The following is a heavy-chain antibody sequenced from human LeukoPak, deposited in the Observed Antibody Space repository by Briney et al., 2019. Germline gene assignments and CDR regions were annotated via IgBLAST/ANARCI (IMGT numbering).Heavy chain of an antibody. CDR2: ISYSGET. V-gene: IGHV4-59*01. CDR3: AREALHSGRFDS. J-gene: IGHJ4*02. Sequence: SETLSLTCTVSGDSMSGYYWSWVRQSPGRGLEWIGFISYSGETNYNPSFWSRLTISIDMSINRFSLKLTSMASADTAVYYCAREALHSGRFDSWGQGTLVTVSS. CDR1: GDSMSGYY. D-gene: IGHD3-10*01.